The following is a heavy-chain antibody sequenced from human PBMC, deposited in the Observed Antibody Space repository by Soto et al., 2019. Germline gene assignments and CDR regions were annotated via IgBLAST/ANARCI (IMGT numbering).Heavy chain of an antibody. V-gene: IGHV4-31*03. CDR1: GGSISSGGLY. D-gene: IGHD2-2*01. CDR2: IYNTGST. J-gene: IGHJ5*01. Sequence: TLSLTCTVSGGSISSGGLYWSWIRQHPGKGLEWIGYIYNTGSTYYNPSLKSRVTISVDTSKNQISLKLSSVTAADTAVYYCARGYCSSNSCHNWFDSWGQGTLVTVSS. CDR3: ARGYCSSNSCHNWFDS.